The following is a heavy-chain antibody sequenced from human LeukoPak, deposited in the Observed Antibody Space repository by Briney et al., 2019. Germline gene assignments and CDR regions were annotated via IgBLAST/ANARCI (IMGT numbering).Heavy chain of an antibody. Sequence: SETLSLTCTVSGDSISSGNYWGWIRQPPGKGLEWIGSIFHTGSTYFNLSLKSRVTISVDTSKNQFSLRLSSVTAADTAVYYCARSRVGPEEVNTRVLAFDIWGQGTMVTVSS. CDR1: GDSISSGNY. CDR3: ARSRVGPEEVNTRVLAFDI. D-gene: IGHD3-3*01. CDR2: IFHTGST. V-gene: IGHV4-38-2*02. J-gene: IGHJ3*02.